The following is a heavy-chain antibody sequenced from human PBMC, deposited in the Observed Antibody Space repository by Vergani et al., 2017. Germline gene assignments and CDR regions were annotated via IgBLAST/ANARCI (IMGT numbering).Heavy chain of an antibody. D-gene: IGHD3-3*01. CDR3: ARTMYYDFWSGYAVNWFDP. CDR1: GGSISSGGYY. Sequence: QVQLQESGPGLVKPSQTLSLTCTVSGGSISSGGYYWSWIRQHPGKGLEWIGYIYYSGSTYYNPSLKSRVTISVDTSKNQFSLKLSSVTAADTAVYYCARTMYYDFWSGYAVNWFDPWGQGTLVTVSS. J-gene: IGHJ5*02. CDR2: IYYSGST. V-gene: IGHV4-31*03.